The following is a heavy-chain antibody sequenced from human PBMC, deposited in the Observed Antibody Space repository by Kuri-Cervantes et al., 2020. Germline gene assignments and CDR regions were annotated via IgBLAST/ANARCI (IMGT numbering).Heavy chain of an antibody. CDR1: GYTFTGYY. CDR3: ASPLGGGVRGVIDWFDP. D-gene: IGHD3-10*01. V-gene: IGHV1-2*02. Sequence: ASVKVSCKASGYTFTGYYMHWVRQAPGQGLEWMGWINPNSGGTNYAQKFQGRVTMTRDTSISTAYMELSRLRSNDPAVYYCASPLGGGVRGVIDWFDPWGQGTLVTVSS. J-gene: IGHJ5*02. CDR2: INPNSGGT.